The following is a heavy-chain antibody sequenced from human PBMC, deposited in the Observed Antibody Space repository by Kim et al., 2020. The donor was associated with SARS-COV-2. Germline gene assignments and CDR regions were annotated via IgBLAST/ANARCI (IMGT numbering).Heavy chain of an antibody. V-gene: IGHV3-48*01. J-gene: IGHJ6*02. CDR3: AGGRGMSTSGSYYKGIEV. D-gene: IGHD3-10*01. Sequence: VEGRFTISRDDAKNSLYLQMNSLRADDTAVYYCAGGRGMSTSGSYYKGIEVWGQGTMVTVSS.